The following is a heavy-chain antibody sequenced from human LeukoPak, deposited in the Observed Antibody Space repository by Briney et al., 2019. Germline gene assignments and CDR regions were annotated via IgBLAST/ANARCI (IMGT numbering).Heavy chain of an antibody. CDR3: ARDRPGAVADNYYFHY. CDR1: GGPFSSSL. CDR2: IYASGTT. D-gene: IGHD6-19*01. J-gene: IGHJ4*02. Sequence: ASETLSLTFTVLGGPFSSSLWSWIRQPAGKGLGWIGRIYASGTTHYNPSLQSRVPMSLATSKNQFSLKLNSVTAADTAVYYCARDRPGAVADNYYFHYWGQGTLVTVSS. V-gene: IGHV4-4*07.